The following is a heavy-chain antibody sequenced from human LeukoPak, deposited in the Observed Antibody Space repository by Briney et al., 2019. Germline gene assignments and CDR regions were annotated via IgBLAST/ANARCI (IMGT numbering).Heavy chain of an antibody. J-gene: IGHJ6*03. CDR1: GGSISSSSYY. CDR3: ARSYSSSSHYYYYYMDV. CDR2: IYYSGST. D-gene: IGHD6-6*01. V-gene: IGHV4-39*01. Sequence: PSETLSLTCTVFGGSISSSSYYWGWIRQPPGKGLEWIGSIYYSGSTYYNPSLKSRVTISVDTSKNQFSLKLSSVTAADTAVYYCARSYSSSSHYYYYYMDVWGKGTTVTVSS.